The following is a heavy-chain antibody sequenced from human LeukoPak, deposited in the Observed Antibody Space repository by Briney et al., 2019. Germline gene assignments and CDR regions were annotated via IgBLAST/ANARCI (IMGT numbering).Heavy chain of an antibody. D-gene: IGHD3-10*01. CDR2: IYYSGST. V-gene: IGHV4-59*01. J-gene: IGHJ4*02. CDR3: ASHYGSGFDS. CDR1: GASISSYY. Sequence: SETLSLTCTVSGASISSYYWSWSRQPPGKGLEWIGYIYYSGSTNCNPSLKSRVTISVDTSKNQFSLKLSSVTAADTAVYYCASHYGSGFDSWGQGTRVTVSS.